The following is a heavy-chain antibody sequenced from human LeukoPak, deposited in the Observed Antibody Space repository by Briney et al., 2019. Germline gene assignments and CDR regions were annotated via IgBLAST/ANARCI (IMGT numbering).Heavy chain of an antibody. V-gene: IGHV4-34*01. Sequence: SETLSLTCAVYGGSFSGYYWSWIRQPPGKGLEWIGEINHSGSTNHNPSLKSRVTISVDTSKNQFSLKLSSVTAADTAVYYCARGKRGYSYGPTGTLDYWGQGTLVTVSS. J-gene: IGHJ4*02. D-gene: IGHD5-18*01. CDR3: ARGKRGYSYGPTGTLDY. CDR2: INHSGST. CDR1: GGSFSGYY.